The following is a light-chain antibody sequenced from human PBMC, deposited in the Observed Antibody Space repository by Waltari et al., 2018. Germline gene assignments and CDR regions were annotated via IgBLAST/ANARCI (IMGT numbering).Light chain of an antibody. Sequence: IQLTQSPSTLSSSVEDSVTITCRASQGISNFLAWYQQKPGKAPEVLIFAASTLRTGVPSRFSGRGSGTDFTLTISSLQPDDFATYFCQQLDTYPRTFGQGTKVEIK. CDR3: QQLDTYPRT. CDR2: AAS. V-gene: IGKV1-9*01. CDR1: QGISNF. J-gene: IGKJ1*01.